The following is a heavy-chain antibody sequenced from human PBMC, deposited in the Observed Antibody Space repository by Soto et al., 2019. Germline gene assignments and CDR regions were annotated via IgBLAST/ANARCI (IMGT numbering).Heavy chain of an antibody. V-gene: IGHV1-18*01. D-gene: IGHD1-1*01. CDR1: GYGFTTYG. CDR2: ISAHNGNT. Sequence: QVHLVQSGAEVKKPGASVKVSCKGSGYGFTTYGITWVRQAPGQGLEWMAWISAHNGNTNYAQKLQGRVTGTRDTSTSTAYMELRRLRSDDTAVYYCARGRYGDYWGQGALVTVSS. CDR3: ARGRYGDY. J-gene: IGHJ4*02.